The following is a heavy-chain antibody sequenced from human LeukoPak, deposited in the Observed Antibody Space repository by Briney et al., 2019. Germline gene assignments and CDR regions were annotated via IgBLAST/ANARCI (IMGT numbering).Heavy chain of an antibody. Sequence: PGGSLGLSCAASGFTVSSNYMSWVRQAPGKGLEWVSVIYSGGSTYYADSVKGRFTISRDNSKNTLYLQMNSLRAEDTAVYYCARQERDSSGYWFDPWGQGTLVTVSS. D-gene: IGHD6-19*01. CDR1: GFTVSSNY. CDR2: IYSGGST. CDR3: ARQERDSSGYWFDP. V-gene: IGHV3-53*01. J-gene: IGHJ5*02.